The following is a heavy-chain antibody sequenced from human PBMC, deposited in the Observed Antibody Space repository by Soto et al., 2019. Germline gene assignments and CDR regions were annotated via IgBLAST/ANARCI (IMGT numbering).Heavy chain of an antibody. J-gene: IGHJ4*02. V-gene: IGHV1-69*13. Sequence: ASVKGSCKSFGGSFSDYAISWVRQALGQGLEWMGGIIPIFGTPNYAQKFQDRVTFTAHESTNTAYMELSRLTSEGTAVCYCARDRAPRGWSYLDLWGQGTQVTVSS. CDR2: IIPIFGTP. D-gene: IGHD2-15*01. CDR3: ARDRAPRGWSYLDL. CDR1: GGSFSDYA.